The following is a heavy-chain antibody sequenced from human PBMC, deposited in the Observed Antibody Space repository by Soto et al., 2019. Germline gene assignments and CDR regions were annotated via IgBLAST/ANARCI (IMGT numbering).Heavy chain of an antibody. Sequence: SETLSLTCTVSGGSISSGDYYWSWIRQPPGKGLEWIGYIYYSGSTYYNSSLKSRVTISVDTSKNQFSLKLSSVTAADTAVYYCARDTVDYGDYVGFDYWGQGTLVTVS. CDR1: GGSISSGDYY. CDR3: ARDTVDYGDYVGFDY. J-gene: IGHJ4*02. D-gene: IGHD4-17*01. V-gene: IGHV4-30-4*01. CDR2: IYYSGST.